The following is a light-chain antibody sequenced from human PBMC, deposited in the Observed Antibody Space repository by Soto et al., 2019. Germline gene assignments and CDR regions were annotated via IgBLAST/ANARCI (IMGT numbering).Light chain of an antibody. CDR2: GAS. CDR1: QSVSSN. V-gene: IGKV3-15*01. CDR3: QQYNNWPPWT. J-gene: IGKJ1*01. Sequence: EIMMTQSPATLSVSPGERATLSCRASQSVSSNLAWYQQKPGQAPRLLIYGASTRATGIPARFSGSGSGTXFXXXISSLQSEDFAVYYCQQYNNWPPWTFGQGTKVDIK.